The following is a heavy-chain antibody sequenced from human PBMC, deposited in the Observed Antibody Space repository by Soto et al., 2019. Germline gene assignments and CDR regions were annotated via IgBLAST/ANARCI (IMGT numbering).Heavy chain of an antibody. CDR3: ARVSFLVLTVYAIDDSDY. CDR2: ISAYNGNT. V-gene: IGHV1-18*01. J-gene: IGHJ4*02. CDR1: GYTFTSYG. Sequence: ASVKVSCKASGYTFTSYGISWVRQAPGQGLEWMGWISAYNGNTNYAQKLQGRVTMTTDTSTSTAYMELRSLRSDDTAVYYCARVSFLVLTVYAIDDSDYWGQGTLVTVSS. D-gene: IGHD2-8*01.